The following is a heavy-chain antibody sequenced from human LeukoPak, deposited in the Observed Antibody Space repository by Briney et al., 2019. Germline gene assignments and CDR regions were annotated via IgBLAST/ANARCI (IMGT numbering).Heavy chain of an antibody. D-gene: IGHD2-15*01. J-gene: IGHJ4*02. CDR3: AKTRVAQTFDH. V-gene: IGHV4-39*07. Sequence: PSETLSLTCTVSGGSISSSSYYWGWIRQPPGKGLEWIGNIYFSGSTYHNPSLKSRVAISVDTSKDQFSLKMSSVTAADTAVYYCAKTRVAQTFDHWGPGTLVAVSS. CDR2: IYFSGST. CDR1: GGSISSSSYY.